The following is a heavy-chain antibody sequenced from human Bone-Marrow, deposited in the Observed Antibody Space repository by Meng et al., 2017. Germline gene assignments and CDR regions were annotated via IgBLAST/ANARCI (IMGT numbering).Heavy chain of an antibody. CDR1: GFTFSSYS. Sequence: GESLKISCAASGFTFSSYSMNWVRQAPGKGLEWVSSISSSSSYIYYADSVKGRFNISRDNAKNSLYLQMNSLRAEDTAVYYCARACGRSGYRRHAFDIWGQGTMVTVSS. CDR3: ARACGRSGYRRHAFDI. J-gene: IGHJ3*02. D-gene: IGHD3-22*01. V-gene: IGHV3-21*01. CDR2: ISSSSSYI.